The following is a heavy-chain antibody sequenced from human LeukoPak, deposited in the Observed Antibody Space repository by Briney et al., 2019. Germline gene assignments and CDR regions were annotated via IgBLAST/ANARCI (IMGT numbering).Heavy chain of an antibody. CDR2: IIPIFGTA. V-gene: IGHV1-69*13. CDR1: GGTFSSYA. CDR3: ARHQLDSNYVSSLYLDY. Sequence: SVKVSCKASGGTFSSYAISWVRQAPGQGLEWMGGIIPIFGTANYAQKFQGRVTITADESTSTAYMELSSLRSEDTAVYYCARHQLDSNYVSSLYLDYWGQGTLVTVSS. J-gene: IGHJ4*02. D-gene: IGHD4-11*01.